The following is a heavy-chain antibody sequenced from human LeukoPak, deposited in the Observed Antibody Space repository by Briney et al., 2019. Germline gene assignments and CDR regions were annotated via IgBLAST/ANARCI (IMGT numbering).Heavy chain of an antibody. J-gene: IGHJ4*02. V-gene: IGHV3-7*01. Sequence: GGSLRLSCAASGLTFSSYWMSWVRQAPGKGLEWVANIKQDGSEKYYVDSVKGRFTISRDNAKNSLYLQMNSLRAEDTAVYYCARELKIAARTTNFDYWGQGTLVTVSS. CDR1: GLTFSSYW. CDR3: ARELKIAARTTNFDY. D-gene: IGHD6-6*01. CDR2: IKQDGSEK.